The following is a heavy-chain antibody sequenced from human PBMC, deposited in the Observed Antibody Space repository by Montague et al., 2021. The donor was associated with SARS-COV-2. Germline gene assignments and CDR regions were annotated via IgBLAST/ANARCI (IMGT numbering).Heavy chain of an antibody. D-gene: IGHD3-3*01. CDR3: AREGGITIFGVVIGFPYYHYMDV. Sequence: SESLSLTCTVSGGSISSYYWSWIRQPAGKGLEWIGRIYTSGSTNYNPSLKSRVTMSVDTSKNQFSLKLSSVTAADTAVYYCAREGGITIFGVVIGFPYYHYMDVWGKGTTVTVSS. J-gene: IGHJ6*03. V-gene: IGHV4-4*07. CDR1: GGSISSYY. CDR2: IYTSGST.